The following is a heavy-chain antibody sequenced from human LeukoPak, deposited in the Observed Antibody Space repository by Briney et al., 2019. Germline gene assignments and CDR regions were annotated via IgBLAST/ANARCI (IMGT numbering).Heavy chain of an antibody. D-gene: IGHD3-22*01. CDR2: SFYSGST. CDR3: ARQYGSSGSPLDY. J-gene: IGHJ4*02. V-gene: IGHV4-59*01. CDR1: GDXMNSYH. Sequence: SETLSLTCIVSGDXMNSYHCSWIRQPPGKGPEWIGYSFYSGSTNYNPSLKSRVTISVDTSKKQFSLKLSSVTAADTAVYYCARQYGSSGSPLDYWGQGTLVTVSS.